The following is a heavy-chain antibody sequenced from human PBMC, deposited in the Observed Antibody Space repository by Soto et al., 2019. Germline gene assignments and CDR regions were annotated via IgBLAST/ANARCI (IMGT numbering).Heavy chain of an antibody. V-gene: IGHV5-51*01. CDR2: IYPGDSDT. J-gene: IGHJ6*02. Sequence: GESLKISCKGSGYSFTSYWIGWVRQMPGEGLEWMGIIYPGDSDTRYSPSFQGQVTISADKSISTAYLQWSSLKASDTAMYYCARLPMIAAGNDYYYYYGMDVWGQGTTVTVSS. CDR1: GYSFTSYW. D-gene: IGHD6-13*01. CDR3: ARLPMIAAGNDYYYYYGMDV.